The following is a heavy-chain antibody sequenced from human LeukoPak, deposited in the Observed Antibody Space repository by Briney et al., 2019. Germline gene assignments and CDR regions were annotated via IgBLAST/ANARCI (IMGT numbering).Heavy chain of an antibody. CDR2: INPNSGGT. Sequence: GASVKVSCKASGYTFTDYYMHWVRQAPGQGLEWMGWINPNSGGTNYARNFQGRVTMTRDTSISTAHMELSRLTSDDTAVYYCARSTVVVVTASTHFDYWGQGTLVAVSS. V-gene: IGHV1-2*02. J-gene: IGHJ4*02. CDR1: GYTFTDYY. CDR3: ARSTVVVVTASTHFDY. D-gene: IGHD2-15*01.